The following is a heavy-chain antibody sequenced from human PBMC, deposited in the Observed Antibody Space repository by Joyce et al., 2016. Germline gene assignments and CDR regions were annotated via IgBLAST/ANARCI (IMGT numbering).Heavy chain of an antibody. Sequence: QVQLVQSGAEVKKPGSSVRVSCKVSGGNFRRYGLNWVRQAPGQGLEWMGGIIPLFGSADYAQGFQGRIKITADDSTTTVYMELRGLRSEDTATYYCARSGVRGARECYFDHWGRGTLVSVSS. J-gene: IGHJ4*02. V-gene: IGHV1-69*01. D-gene: IGHD3-10*01. CDR2: IIPLFGSA. CDR1: GGNFRRYG. CDR3: ARSGVRGARECYFDH.